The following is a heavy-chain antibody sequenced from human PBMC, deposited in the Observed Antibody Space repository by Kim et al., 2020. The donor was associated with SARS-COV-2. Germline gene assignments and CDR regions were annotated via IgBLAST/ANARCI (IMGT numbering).Heavy chain of an antibody. J-gene: IGHJ5*02. Sequence: SETLSLTCAVYGGSFSGYYWSWIRQPQGKGLEWIGEINHSGSTNYNPSLKSRVTISVDTSKNQFSLKLSSVTAADTAMYYCARYYGSGSFNWFDPWGQGTLVTVSS. CDR1: GGSFSGYY. CDR2: INHSGST. D-gene: IGHD3-10*01. CDR3: ARYYGSGSFNWFDP. V-gene: IGHV4-34*01.